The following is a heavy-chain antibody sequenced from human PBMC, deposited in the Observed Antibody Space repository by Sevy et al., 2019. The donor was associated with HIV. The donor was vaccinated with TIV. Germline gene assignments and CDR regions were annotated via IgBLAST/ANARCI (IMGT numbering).Heavy chain of an antibody. J-gene: IGHJ4*02. CDR2: IYDSGSA. D-gene: IGHD3-3*01. Sequence: SDTLSLTCTVSGDSISNYYWSWIRQPAGKGLEWIGRIYDSGSATYNPSLESRVTMSADTTKNQLSLKLNSVTAADTAVYYCARDRVTIFGVTIDYYFDYWGQGTLVTVSS. V-gene: IGHV4-4*07. CDR1: GDSISNYY. CDR3: ARDRVTIFGVTIDYYFDY.